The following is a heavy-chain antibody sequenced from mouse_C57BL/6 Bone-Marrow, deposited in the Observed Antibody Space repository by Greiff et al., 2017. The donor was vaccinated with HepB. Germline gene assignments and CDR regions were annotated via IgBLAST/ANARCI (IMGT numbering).Heavy chain of an antibody. J-gene: IGHJ3*01. Sequence: EVKLMESGGGLVQPGGSMKLSCVASGFTFSNYRMNWVRQSPEKGLEWVAQIRLKSDNYATHYAESVKGRFTISRDDSKSSVYLQMNNLRAEDTGIYYCTDGDYYGSSYPFAYWGQGTLVTVSA. CDR2: IRLKSDNYAT. CDR3: TDGDYYGSSYPFAY. D-gene: IGHD1-1*01. CDR1: GFTFSNYR. V-gene: IGHV6-3*01.